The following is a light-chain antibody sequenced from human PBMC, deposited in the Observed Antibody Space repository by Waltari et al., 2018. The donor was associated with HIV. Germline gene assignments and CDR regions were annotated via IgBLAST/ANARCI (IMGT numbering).Light chain of an antibody. Sequence: EIVMTQSPPTLSVSPGQRVTLSCRASQSISAKVAWYQQRPGQAPRLLIYGAATRPTGIPARFSGSGSGTEFTLTISSLQSEDFATYFCQQYDDGPRGITFGQGTMLEIK. J-gene: IGKJ2*01. CDR2: GAA. CDR3: QQYDDGPRGIT. CDR1: QSISAK. V-gene: IGKV3-15*01.